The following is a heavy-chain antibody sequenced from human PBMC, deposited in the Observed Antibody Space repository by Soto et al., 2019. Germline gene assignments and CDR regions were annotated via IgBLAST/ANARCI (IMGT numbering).Heavy chain of an antibody. CDR1: GNSISSSNW. J-gene: IGHJ4*02. D-gene: IGHD3-22*01. Sequence: SETLSLTCAVSGNSISSSNWWGWIRQPPGKGLEWIGYIYYTGSMYYNPSLKSRVIMSVDTSKNQFSLKLSSVTAVDTAVYYCASLPRIGYFDSSDFRDFWGQGNLVTVSS. CDR3: ASLPRIGYFDSSDFRDF. V-gene: IGHV4-28*05. CDR2: IYYTGSM.